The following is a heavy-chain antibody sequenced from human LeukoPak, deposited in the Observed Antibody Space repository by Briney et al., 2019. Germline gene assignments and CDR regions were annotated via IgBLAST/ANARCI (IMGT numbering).Heavy chain of an antibody. CDR2: TFYTGRT. D-gene: IGHD3/OR15-3a*01. J-gene: IGHJ3*01. CDR1: GDSIISNIYW. CDR3: ARRRHNFDFYDV. V-gene: IGHV4-39*01. Sequence: TSETLSLTCTVSGDSIISNIYWWDWVRLPPGKGLEWIGATFYTGRTFYSPSLKSRVTISVDTSKNQFSLDLISATAADTAVYYCARRRHNFDFYDVWGQGTRVTASS.